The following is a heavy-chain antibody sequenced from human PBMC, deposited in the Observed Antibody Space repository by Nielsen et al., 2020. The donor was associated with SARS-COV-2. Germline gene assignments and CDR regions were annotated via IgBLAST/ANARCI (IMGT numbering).Heavy chain of an antibody. CDR3: VRIDMATISVDY. J-gene: IGHJ4*02. V-gene: IGHV4-39*07. Sequence: SETLSLTCTVSGGSITTTTYYWGWIRQPQGKGLEWIGSIYYRGNTYYNPSLKSRVAISVDTSKNQFSLKVNSVTAADTAVYYCVRIDMATISVDYWGRGTLVTVSS. CDR1: GGSITTTTYY. CDR2: IYYRGNT. D-gene: IGHD5-24*01.